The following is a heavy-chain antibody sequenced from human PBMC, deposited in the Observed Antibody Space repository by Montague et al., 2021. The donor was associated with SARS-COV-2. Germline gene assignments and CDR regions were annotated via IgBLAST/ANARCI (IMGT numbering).Heavy chain of an antibody. V-gene: IGHV4-59*01. J-gene: IGHJ6*02. Sequence: SETLSLTCTVSGGSISGYYWSWIRQPPGKGLEWIGYINYSGSTKYNPFLESRVTVSVDRSKNQVSLKLSSVTAADTAVYYCARLLRSCTNGVCRTYYYYAMDVWGQGTTVTVSS. D-gene: IGHD2-8*01. CDR1: GGSISGYY. CDR2: INYSGST. CDR3: ARLLRSCTNGVCRTYYYYAMDV.